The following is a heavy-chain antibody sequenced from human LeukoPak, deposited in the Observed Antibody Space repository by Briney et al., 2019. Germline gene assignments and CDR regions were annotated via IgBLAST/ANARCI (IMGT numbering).Heavy chain of an antibody. J-gene: IGHJ6*03. V-gene: IGHV3-21*01. CDR3: ARDSPPARPYYYYYYMDV. Sequence: GGSLRLSCAASGFTFSDYSMNWVRQAPGKGLEWVSSISDDSNYIYYADSVKGRFTISRDNAKNSLYLQMNSLRAEDTAVYYCARDSPPARPYYYYYYMDVWGKGTTVTVSS. D-gene: IGHD6-6*01. CDR1: GFTFSDYS. CDR2: ISDDSNYI.